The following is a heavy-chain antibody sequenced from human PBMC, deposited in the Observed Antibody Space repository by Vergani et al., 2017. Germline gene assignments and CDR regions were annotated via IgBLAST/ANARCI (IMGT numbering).Heavy chain of an antibody. CDR3: ARRDSSSPALDY. D-gene: IGHD6-6*01. V-gene: IGHV3-13*01. Sequence: VQLVVSGGGVVQPGGSLRLSCAASGFTFSTYDMHWVRQATGKGLEWVSAIGTVGDTYYPGSVKGRFTISRENAKNSLYLQMNGLRAGDTAVYYCARRDSSSPALDYWGQGTLVTVSS. CDR2: IGTVGDT. CDR1: GFTFSTYD. J-gene: IGHJ4*02.